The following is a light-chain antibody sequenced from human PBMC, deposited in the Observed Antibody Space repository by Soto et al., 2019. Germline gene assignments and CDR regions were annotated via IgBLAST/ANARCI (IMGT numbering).Light chain of an antibody. J-gene: IGKJ2*01. V-gene: IGKV1-5*01. Sequence: IQMTQSPSTLSASVGDRVTITCRASQSISSWLAWYQQKPGKAPKLLIYVASSLKSGVPSSFTGSGSGTEFTLTISSLQPDDFATYYCQQYSSYSTFGQGTKIEIK. CDR3: QQYSSYST. CDR2: VAS. CDR1: QSISSW.